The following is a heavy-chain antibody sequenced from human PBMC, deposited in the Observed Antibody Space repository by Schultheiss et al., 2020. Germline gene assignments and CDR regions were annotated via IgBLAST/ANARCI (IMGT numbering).Heavy chain of an antibody. V-gene: IGHV3-43*02. Sequence: GGSLRLSCAASGLTFDDYTMHWVRQAPGKGLEWVSLISGDGGSTYYADSVKGRFTISRDNSKNSLYLQMNSLRTEDTALYYCAKSFYGGNRASWGFYFDYWGQGALVTVSS. CDR1: GLTFDDYT. CDR2: ISGDGGST. J-gene: IGHJ4*02. D-gene: IGHD4-23*01. CDR3: AKSFYGGNRASWGFYFDY.